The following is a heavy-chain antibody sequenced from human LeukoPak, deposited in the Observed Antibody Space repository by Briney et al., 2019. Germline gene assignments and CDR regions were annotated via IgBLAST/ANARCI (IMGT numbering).Heavy chain of an antibody. Sequence: TGGSLRLSCAASGFTFDDYAMHWVRQAPGKGLEWVSGISWNSGSIGYADSVKGRFTISRDNAKNSLYLQMNSLRAEDTALYYCAKDSLITMIVPPRGYFDYWGQGTLVTVSS. CDR3: AKDSLITMIVPPRGYFDY. CDR2: ISWNSGSI. CDR1: GFTFDDYA. J-gene: IGHJ4*02. D-gene: IGHD3-22*01. V-gene: IGHV3-9*01.